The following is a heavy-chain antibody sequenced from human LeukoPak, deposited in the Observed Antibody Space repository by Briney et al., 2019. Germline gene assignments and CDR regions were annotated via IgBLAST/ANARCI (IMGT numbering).Heavy chain of an antibody. CDR1: GFTFSSYE. CDR2: ISSSGSTV. J-gene: IGHJ4*02. V-gene: IGHV3-48*03. CDR3: ARGGYYDSSGYYSGYFDY. Sequence: GGSLRLSSAASGFTFSSYEMNWVRQAPGKGLEWVSYISSSGSTVYYADSVKGRFTISRDNAKNSLYLQMNSLRAEDTAVYYCARGGYYDSSGYYSGYFDYWGQGTLVTVSS. D-gene: IGHD3-22*01.